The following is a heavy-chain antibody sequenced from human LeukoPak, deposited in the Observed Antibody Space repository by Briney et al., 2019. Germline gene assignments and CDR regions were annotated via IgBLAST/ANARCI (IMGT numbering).Heavy chain of an antibody. J-gene: IGHJ5*02. V-gene: IGHV4-34*01. CDR2: INHSGST. Sequence: PSETLSLTCAVYGGSFSGYYWSWIRQPPGKGLEWIGEINHSGSTYYNPSLKSRVTISVDTSKNQFSLKLSSVTAADTAVYYCARGLISSSQRNNWFDPWGQGTLVTVSS. CDR3: ARGLISSSQRNNWFDP. D-gene: IGHD6-13*01. CDR1: GGSFSGYY.